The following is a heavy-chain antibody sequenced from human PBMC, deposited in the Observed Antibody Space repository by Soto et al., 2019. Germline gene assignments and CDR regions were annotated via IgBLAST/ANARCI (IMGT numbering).Heavy chain of an antibody. V-gene: IGHV4-59*01. Sequence: QVQLQESGPGLVKPSETLSLTCTVSGGSISSYYWSWIRPPPGQGLEWVGYIYYSGSSNYNPSHKTRVTRSVDTAKNQFSLEMSSVTAADTAGEYWARGDPRLGFGEKVYYGMDVWGQGATVTVSS. J-gene: IGHJ6*02. CDR2: IYYSGSS. CDR1: GGSISSYY. D-gene: IGHD3-10*01. CDR3: ARGDPRLGFGEKVYYGMDV.